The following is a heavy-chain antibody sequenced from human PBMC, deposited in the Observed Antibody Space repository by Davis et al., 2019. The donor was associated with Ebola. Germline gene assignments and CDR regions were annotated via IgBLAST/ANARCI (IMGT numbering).Heavy chain of an antibody. V-gene: IGHV4-39*01. Sequence: SETLSLTCTVSGGSISSSSYYWGWIRQPPGKGLEWIGSIYYSGSTYYNPSLKSRVTISVDTSKNQFSLKLSSVTAADTAVYYCARHAVYNWNYVDYFDYWGQGTLVTVSS. D-gene: IGHD1-7*01. J-gene: IGHJ4*02. CDR2: IYYSGST. CDR1: GGSISSSSYY. CDR3: ARHAVYNWNYVDYFDY.